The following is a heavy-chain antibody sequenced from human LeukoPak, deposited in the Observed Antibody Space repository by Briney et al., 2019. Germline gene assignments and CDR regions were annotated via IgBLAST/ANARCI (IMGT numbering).Heavy chain of an antibody. Sequence: GGSLRLSCAASGFTFSSYSMNWVRQAPGKRLEWVSSISSSSSYIYYADSVKGRFTISRDNAKNSLYLQMNSLRAEDTAVYYCAREQYSSSGNWFDPWGQGTLVTVSS. CDR1: GFTFSSYS. CDR3: AREQYSSSGNWFDP. CDR2: ISSSSSYI. D-gene: IGHD6-13*01. V-gene: IGHV3-21*01. J-gene: IGHJ5*02.